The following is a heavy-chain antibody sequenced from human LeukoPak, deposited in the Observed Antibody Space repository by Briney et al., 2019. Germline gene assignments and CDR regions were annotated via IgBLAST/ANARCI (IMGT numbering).Heavy chain of an antibody. D-gene: IGHD3-3*01. V-gene: IGHV4-39*01. CDR2: IYYSGST. J-gene: IGHJ4*02. CDR3: ATQFYTITIFGVVTLYYFDY. Sequence: SETLSLTCTVSGGSISSSSYYWGWIRPPQGQGLEWIGSIYYSGSTYYNPSLKSRVTISVDTTKNQFSLKLSSVTAADTAVYYCATQFYTITIFGVVTLYYFDYWGQGTMVTVSS. CDR1: GGSISSSSYY.